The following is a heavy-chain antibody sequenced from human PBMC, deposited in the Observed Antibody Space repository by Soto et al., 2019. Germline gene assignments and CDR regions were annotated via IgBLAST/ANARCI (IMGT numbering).Heavy chain of an antibody. CDR3: ARPGFYYDSSGSSYYYYGMDV. CDR2: IYPGDSDT. Sequence: PXDSLTISCKGSGYSFTSYWIGWVRQMPGKGLEWMGIIYPGDSDTRYSPSFQGQVTISADKSISTAYLQWSSLKASDTAMYYCARPGFYYDSSGSSYYYYGMDVWGQGTTVTVSS. J-gene: IGHJ6*02. V-gene: IGHV5-51*01. CDR1: GYSFTSYW. D-gene: IGHD3-22*01.